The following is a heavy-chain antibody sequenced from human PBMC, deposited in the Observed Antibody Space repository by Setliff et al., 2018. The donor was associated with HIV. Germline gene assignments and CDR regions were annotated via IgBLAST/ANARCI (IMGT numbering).Heavy chain of an antibody. CDR2: IYSSGTT. V-gene: IGHV4-39*07. CDR1: GGSISSRNYY. CDR3: ARDGRHGRYSWFVTHQYFKH. Sequence: SETLSLTCTVSGGSISSRNYYWGWIRQTPGKGLEWIGSIYSSGTTYYNPSLKRRVNISMDTSKNEFSLNLTSVTAADTAVYYCARDGRHGRYSWFVTHQYFKHWGQGTLVTVSS. D-gene: IGHD5-18*01. J-gene: IGHJ1*01.